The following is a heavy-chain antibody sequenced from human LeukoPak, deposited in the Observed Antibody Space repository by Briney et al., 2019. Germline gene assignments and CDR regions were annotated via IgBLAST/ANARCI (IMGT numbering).Heavy chain of an antibody. Sequence: GGSLRLSCAASGFTFSSYAMNWVRQAPGKGLEWVSSISSTSTYIFYADSVKGRFTISRDNARHTLYLQMNSLRAEDTAVYYCARASTTVPNLLDYWGQGTLVPSPQ. J-gene: IGHJ4*02. D-gene: IGHD4-17*01. V-gene: IGHV3-21*01. CDR3: ARASTTVPNLLDY. CDR2: ISSTSTYI. CDR1: GFTFSSYA.